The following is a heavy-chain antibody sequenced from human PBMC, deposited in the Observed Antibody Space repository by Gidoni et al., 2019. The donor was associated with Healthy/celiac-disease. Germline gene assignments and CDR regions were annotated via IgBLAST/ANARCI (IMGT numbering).Heavy chain of an antibody. V-gene: IGHV4-30-4*01. J-gene: IGHJ6*02. CDR2: IYYSGST. Sequence: LEWIGYIYYSGSTYYNPSLKSRVTISVDTSKNQFSLKLCSVTDAYTAVYYCARDAMVRGVMGGMDVWGQGATVTVSS. CDR3: ARDAMVRGVMGGMDV. D-gene: IGHD3-10*01.